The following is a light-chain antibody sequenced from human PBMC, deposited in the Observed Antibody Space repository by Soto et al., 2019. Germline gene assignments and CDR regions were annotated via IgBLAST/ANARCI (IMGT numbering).Light chain of an antibody. CDR3: QQRSNWPT. Sequence: EIVLTQSPGTLSLSPGERATLSCRASPSVSSSYLAWSMQKPGQAPRLLIFDASNRATGIPARFSGSGSGTDSTLTIRSLEPEDFAVYYCQQRSNWPTFGQGTKV. CDR1: PSVSSSY. J-gene: IGKJ1*01. V-gene: IGKV3D-20*02. CDR2: DAS.